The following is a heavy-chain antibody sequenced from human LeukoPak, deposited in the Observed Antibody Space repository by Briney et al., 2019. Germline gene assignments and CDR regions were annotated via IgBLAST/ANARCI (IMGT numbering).Heavy chain of an antibody. Sequence: GGSLRLSCAASGFTFSSYWMSWVRQAPGEGLEWVANIKQDGSEKYYADSVKGRFTISRDNAKNSLNLQMNSLRAEDTAVYYCARYYFRAFDIWGQGTMVTVSS. V-gene: IGHV3-7*01. CDR2: IKQDGSEK. CDR3: ARYYFRAFDI. CDR1: GFTFSSYW. D-gene: IGHD3-10*01. J-gene: IGHJ3*02.